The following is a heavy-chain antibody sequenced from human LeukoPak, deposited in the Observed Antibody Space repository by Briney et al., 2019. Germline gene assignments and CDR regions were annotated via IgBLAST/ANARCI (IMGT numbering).Heavy chain of an antibody. D-gene: IGHD3-10*01. CDR3: ARVLLWFGELESRGPSFDY. CDR1: GFSLSTSGVG. CDR2: IYWDDDK. J-gene: IGHJ4*02. Sequence: SGPTLVKPTQTLTLTCTFSGFSLSTSGVGVGWIRQPPGKALEWLALIYWDDDKRYSPSLKSRLTITKDTSKNQVVLTVTNMDPVDTATYYCARVLLWFGELESRGPSFDYWGQGTLVTVSS. V-gene: IGHV2-5*02.